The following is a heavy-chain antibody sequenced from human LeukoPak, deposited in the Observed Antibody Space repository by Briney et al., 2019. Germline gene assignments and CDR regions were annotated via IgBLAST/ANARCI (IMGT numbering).Heavy chain of an antibody. V-gene: IGHV3-33*01. Sequence: GGSLRLSCAASGFTFSSYGMHWVRQAPGKGLGWVAVIWYDGSNKYYADSVKGRFTISRDNSKNTLYLQMNSLRAEDTAVYYCAREKSYDYVWGSYPAPDYYGMDVWGQGTTVTVSS. J-gene: IGHJ6*02. CDR2: IWYDGSNK. D-gene: IGHD3-16*02. CDR3: AREKSYDYVWGSYPAPDYYGMDV. CDR1: GFTFSSYG.